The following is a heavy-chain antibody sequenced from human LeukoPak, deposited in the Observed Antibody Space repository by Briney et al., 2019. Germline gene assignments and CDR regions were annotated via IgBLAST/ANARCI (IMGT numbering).Heavy chain of an antibody. Sequence: SQTLSLACAISGDSVSSNNAAWTWIRQSPSRGLEWLGRTYYRSKWSNDYAVSVKSRITINPDTSKNQFSLHLSSVTPEDTAVYYCAREADYGGKSAEFDFWGQGTLVTVSS. V-gene: IGHV6-1*01. CDR2: TYYRSKWSN. D-gene: IGHD4-23*01. CDR1: GDSVSSNNAA. J-gene: IGHJ4*02. CDR3: AREADYGGKSAEFDF.